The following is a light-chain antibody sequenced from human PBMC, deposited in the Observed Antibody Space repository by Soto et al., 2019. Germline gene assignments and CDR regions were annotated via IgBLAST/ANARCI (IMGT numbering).Light chain of an antibody. Sequence: VMTQSPATLSVSPGARATLSCWASETVATNLAWYQQKPGQAPRLLISGASTRAAGISDRFRGSGSGTECTLTISSLQPDDFATYYCQQYNSYSWTFGQGTKVDIK. CDR3: QQYNSYSWT. J-gene: IGKJ1*01. V-gene: IGKV3-15*01. CDR1: ETVATN. CDR2: GAS.